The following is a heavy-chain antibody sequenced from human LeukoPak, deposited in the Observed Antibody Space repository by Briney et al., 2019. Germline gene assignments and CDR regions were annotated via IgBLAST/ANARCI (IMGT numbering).Heavy chain of an antibody. V-gene: IGHV1-2*02. CDR3: ATGLPGIAAAGTDY. CDR1: GYTFTGYY. J-gene: IGHJ4*02. Sequence: ASVKVSCKASGYTFTGYYMHWVRQAPGQGLEWMGWINPNSGGTNYAQKFQGRVTMTRDTSISTAYMELSSLRSEDTAVYYCATGLPGIAAAGTDYWGQGTLVTVSS. CDR2: INPNSGGT. D-gene: IGHD6-13*01.